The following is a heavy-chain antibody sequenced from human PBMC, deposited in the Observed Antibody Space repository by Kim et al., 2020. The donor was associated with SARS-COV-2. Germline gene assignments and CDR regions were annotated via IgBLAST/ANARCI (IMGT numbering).Heavy chain of an antibody. D-gene: IGHD1-1*01. J-gene: IGHJ6*02. V-gene: IGHV4-34*01. CDR2: INHSGST. CDR1: GGSFSGYY. CDR3: ARDRYLRGIYYYYYGMDV. Sequence: SETLSLTCAVYGGSFSGYYWSWIRQPPGKGLEWIGEINHSGSTNYNPSLKSRVTISVDTSKNQFSLKLSSVTAADTAVYYWARDRYLRGIYYYYYGMDVWGQATTVTVSS.